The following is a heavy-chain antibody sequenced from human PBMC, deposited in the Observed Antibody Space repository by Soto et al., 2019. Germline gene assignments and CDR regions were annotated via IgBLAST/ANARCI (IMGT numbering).Heavy chain of an antibody. Sequence: EVQLLESGGGLVQPGGSLRLSCVASGFAFSTTAMTWVRQAPGKGLEWVAAISSGSVSKFDAEPVKGRFTISRDNSKNSLYLQMHSLRDEDTAVYYCAREGWPLLQTGMDVWGQGTTVTVSS. CDR3: AREGWPLLQTGMDV. V-gene: IGHV3-23*01. J-gene: IGHJ6*02. CDR2: ISSGSVSK. CDR1: GFAFSTTA. D-gene: IGHD2-15*01.